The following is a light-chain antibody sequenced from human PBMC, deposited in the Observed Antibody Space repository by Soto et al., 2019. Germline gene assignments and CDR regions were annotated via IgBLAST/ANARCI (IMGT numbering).Light chain of an antibody. CDR2: KAS. CDR3: QQYNSHST. V-gene: IGKV1-5*03. J-gene: IGKJ1*01. CDR1: QSINSW. Sequence: VQMTQSPSTLSASVGDRVTITCRASQSINSWLAWYQQKPGRAPKVLIYKASSLQSGVPSRFSGRGSGTEFTLTISSLQPDDFATYYCQQYNSHSTFGDGTKVEVK.